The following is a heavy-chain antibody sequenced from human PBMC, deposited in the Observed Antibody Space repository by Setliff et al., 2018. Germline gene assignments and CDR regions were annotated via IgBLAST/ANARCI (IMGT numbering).Heavy chain of an antibody. D-gene: IGHD3-3*01. CDR1: GFTFSSYA. V-gene: IGHV3-23*01. CDR2: ISGSGGST. J-gene: IGHJ4*02. CDR3: AKDLITTTVPEWLLYTPTTYLDY. Sequence: GGSLRLSCAASGFTFSSYAMSWVRQAPGKGLEWVSAISGSGGSTYDADSVKGRFTISRDNSKNTLYLQRNSLRAEDTAVYYCAKDLITTTVPEWLLYTPTTYLDYWGQGTLVTVSS.